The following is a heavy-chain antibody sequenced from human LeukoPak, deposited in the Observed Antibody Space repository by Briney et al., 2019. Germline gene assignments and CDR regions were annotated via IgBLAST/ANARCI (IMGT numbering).Heavy chain of an antibody. J-gene: IGHJ6*03. CDR3: ARDFRGYSYALYYYYYYMDV. Sequence: PGGSLRLSCAASGFTFSSYTMHWVRQAPGKGLEWVAVRSYDGSNKYYADSVKGRFTISRDNSKNTLYLQMNSLRAEDTAVYYCARDFRGYSYALYYYYYYMDVWGKGTTVTISS. CDR2: RSYDGSNK. D-gene: IGHD5-18*01. CDR1: GFTFSSYT. V-gene: IGHV3-30*04.